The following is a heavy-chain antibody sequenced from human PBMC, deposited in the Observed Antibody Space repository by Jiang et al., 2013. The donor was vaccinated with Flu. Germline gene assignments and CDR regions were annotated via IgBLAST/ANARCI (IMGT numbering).Heavy chain of an antibody. Sequence: EVKKPGSSVKVSCRASGGTFSSYAFSWVRQAPGQGLEWMGGIIPIFGTTKYAQKFHGRVTITADESTRTVYMELSSLRSEDTAVFYCARDRAPGHNYDYVWGPFDYWGQGTLVTVAS. V-gene: IGHV1-69*01. D-gene: IGHD3-16*01. CDR1: GGTFSSYA. CDR2: IIPIFGTT. J-gene: IGHJ4*02. CDR3: ARDRAPGHNYDYVWGPFDY.